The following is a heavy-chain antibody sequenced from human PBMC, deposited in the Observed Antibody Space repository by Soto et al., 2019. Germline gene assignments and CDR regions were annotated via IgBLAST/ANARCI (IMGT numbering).Heavy chain of an antibody. Sequence: QVQLVQSGAEMKRPGASVKVSCKASGYTFAKYDVSWVRQAPGQGLEWLGLISPNSGRASYSEKVQGRVTLSTDTPTTTAYLELRSLSSDDTAAYYCVRQYFDFWTDYPDFDYWGQGTLVTVSS. J-gene: IGHJ4*02. V-gene: IGHV1-18*04. CDR1: GYTFAKYD. CDR2: ISPNSGRA. CDR3: VRQYFDFWTDYPDFDY. D-gene: IGHD3-3*01.